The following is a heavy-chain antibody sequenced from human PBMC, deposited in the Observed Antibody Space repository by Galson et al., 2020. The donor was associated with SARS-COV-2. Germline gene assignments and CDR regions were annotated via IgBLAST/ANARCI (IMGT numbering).Heavy chain of an antibody. J-gene: IGHJ4*02. CDR1: VGSFSGYY. CDR3: ARGAPGY. Sequence: SETLSLTCAVYVGSFSGYYWTWIRQPPGKGLEWIGEINHSGSTNYNPSLKSRVNISVDTSKNQFPLKLSSVTAADTAVDYCARGAPGYWGQGTLVTVSS. V-gene: IGHV4-34*01. CDR2: INHSGST.